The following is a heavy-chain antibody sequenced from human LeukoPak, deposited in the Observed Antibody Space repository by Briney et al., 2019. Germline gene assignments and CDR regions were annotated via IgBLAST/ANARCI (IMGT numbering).Heavy chain of an antibody. CDR1: GYTFTSYD. Sequence: GASVKVSCKASGYTFTSYDINWVRQAPGQGLEWMGWMNPNSGNTGYAQKFQGRVTITRNTSISTAYMELSSLRSEDTAVYYCARRVHYDFWSGYYELDYWGQGTLVTVSS. J-gene: IGHJ4*02. D-gene: IGHD3-3*01. CDR2: MNPNSGNT. CDR3: ARRVHYDFWSGYYELDY. V-gene: IGHV1-8*03.